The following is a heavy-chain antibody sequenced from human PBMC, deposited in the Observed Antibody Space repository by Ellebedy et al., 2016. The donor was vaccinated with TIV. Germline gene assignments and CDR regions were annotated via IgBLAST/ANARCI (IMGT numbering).Heavy chain of an antibody. V-gene: IGHV3-72*01. CDR2: VRDRVNSHTT. CDR1: GFPFSDHY. CDR3: ARTHTVRGAYAFDY. J-gene: IGHJ4*02. Sequence: GESLKIPCVAPGFPFSDHYMDWVRQAPGKGLEWVGRVRDRVNSHTTEYAASVKGRFTISRDDSKSSLFLQMTSLKTEDTAGYYCARTHTVRGAYAFDYWGQGALVTVSS. D-gene: IGHD2-21*01.